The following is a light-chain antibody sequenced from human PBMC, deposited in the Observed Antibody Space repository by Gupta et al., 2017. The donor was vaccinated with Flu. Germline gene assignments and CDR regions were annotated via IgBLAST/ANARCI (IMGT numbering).Light chain of an antibody. Sequence: EIVMTQSPATLSVSPGERATLSCRASQSVSSYLAWYQQKPGQAPRLLIYGASTRATGIPARFSGSGSGTEXTLTISXLQSEDFAVYYCQQYSNWPPWTFGXGTKVEIK. V-gene: IGKV3-15*01. CDR1: QSVSSY. CDR3: QQYSNWPPWT. CDR2: GAS. J-gene: IGKJ1*01.